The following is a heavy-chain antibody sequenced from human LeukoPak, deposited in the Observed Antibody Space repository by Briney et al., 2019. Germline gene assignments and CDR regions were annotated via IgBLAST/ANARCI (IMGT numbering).Heavy chain of an antibody. CDR2: IIPILGIA. D-gene: IGHD5-18*01. Sequence: ASVKVSCKASGGTFSSYAISWVRQAPGQGLEWMGRIIPILGIANYAQKFQGRVTITADKSTSTAYMELSSLRSEDTAVYYCARDRGYSYGSWDYWGQGTLVTVSS. CDR3: ARDRGYSYGSWDY. J-gene: IGHJ4*02. V-gene: IGHV1-69*04. CDR1: GGTFSSYA.